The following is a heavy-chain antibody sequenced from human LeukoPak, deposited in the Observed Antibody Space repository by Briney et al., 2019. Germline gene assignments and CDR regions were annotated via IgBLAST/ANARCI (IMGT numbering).Heavy chain of an antibody. V-gene: IGHV3-23*01. Sequence: PGGSLRLSCAASGFTFSSYAMSWVRQAPGKGVEWVSAISSSVSSTYYADSVKGRFTISRDNSKNTLYLQMNSLRAEDTAVYYCAKDVYGDYGGLVYWGQGTLVTVSS. CDR3: AKDVYGDYGGLVY. CDR2: ISSSVSST. D-gene: IGHD4-17*01. J-gene: IGHJ4*02. CDR1: GFTFSSYA.